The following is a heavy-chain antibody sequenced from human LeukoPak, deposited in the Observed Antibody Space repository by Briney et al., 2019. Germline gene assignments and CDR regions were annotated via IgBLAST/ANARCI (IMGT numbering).Heavy chain of an antibody. V-gene: IGHV3-9*01. CDR2: ISWNSGGI. J-gene: IGHJ5*02. Sequence: GGSLRLSCAASGFTFDDYAMHWVRQAPGKGLEWVSGISWNSGGIGYADSVKGRFTISRDNAKNSLYLQMNSLRAEDTALYYCAKELSKSSWYTFDPWGQGTLVTVSS. CDR1: GFTFDDYA. CDR3: AKELSKSSWYTFDP. D-gene: IGHD6-13*01.